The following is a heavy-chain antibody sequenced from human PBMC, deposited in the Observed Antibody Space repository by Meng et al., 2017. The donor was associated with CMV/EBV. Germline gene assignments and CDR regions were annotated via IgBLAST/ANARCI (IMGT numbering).Heavy chain of an antibody. CDR3: ARVAFLPPYCGGDCSAQYYFDY. CDR2: IKQDGSEK. D-gene: IGHD2-21*01. J-gene: IGHJ4*02. CDR1: GFTFSSYW. V-gene: IGHV3-7*01. Sequence: GESLKISCAASGFTFSSYWMSWVRQAPGKGLEWVANIKQDGSEKYYVDSVKGRFTISRDNAKNSLYLQMNSLRAEDTAVYYCARVAFLPPYCGGDCSAQYYFDYWGQGTLVTVSS.